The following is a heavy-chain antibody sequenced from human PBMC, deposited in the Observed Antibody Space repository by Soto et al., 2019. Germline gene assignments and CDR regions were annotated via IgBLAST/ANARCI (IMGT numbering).Heavy chain of an antibody. CDR2: IYYSGST. V-gene: IGHV4-31*03. J-gene: IGHJ6*02. CDR3: ATRSDYYYYGMDV. Sequence: SETLSLTCTVSGGSISSGGYYWSWIRQHPGKGLEWIGYIYYSGSTYYNPSLKSRVTISVDTSKNQFSLKLSSVTAADTAVYYCATRSDYYYYGMDVWGQGTTVTVS. D-gene: IGHD2-15*01. CDR1: GGSISSGGYY.